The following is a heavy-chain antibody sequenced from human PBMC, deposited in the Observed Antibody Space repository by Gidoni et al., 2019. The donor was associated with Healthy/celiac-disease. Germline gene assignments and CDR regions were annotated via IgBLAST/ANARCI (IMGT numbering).Heavy chain of an antibody. V-gene: IGHV3-30*03. CDR3: ARSGRYCSGGSCYSSYYFDY. J-gene: IGHJ4*02. CDR2: ISYDGSNK. D-gene: IGHD2-15*01. CDR1: GFTFSSYG. Sequence: QVQLVESGGGVVQPGRSLRLSCAASGFTFSSYGLHWVRQAPGKGLEWVAVISYDGSNKYYADSVKGRFTISRDNSKNTLYLQMNSLRAEDTAVYYCARSGRYCSGGSCYSSYYFDYWGQGTLVTVSS.